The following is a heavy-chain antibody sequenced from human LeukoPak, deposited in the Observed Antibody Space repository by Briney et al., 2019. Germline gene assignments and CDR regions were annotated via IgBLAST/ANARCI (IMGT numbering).Heavy chain of an antibody. J-gene: IGHJ4*02. V-gene: IGHV1-24*01. CDR3: ATRTTGTTADLDY. D-gene: IGHD1-1*01. CDR1: GYTLTELS. Sequence: ASVKVSCKVSGYTLTELSMHWVRQAPGKGLEWMGGFDPEDGETIYAQKFQGRVTMNEDTSTDTAYMELSSLRSEDTAVYYCATRTTGTTADLDYWGQGTLVTVSS. CDR2: FDPEDGET.